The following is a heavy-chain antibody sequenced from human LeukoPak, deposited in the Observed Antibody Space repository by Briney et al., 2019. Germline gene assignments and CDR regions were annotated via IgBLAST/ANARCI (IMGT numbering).Heavy chain of an antibody. CDR1: GGSLSGYY. Sequence: SETLSLTCTVSGGSLSGYYWSWVRQPPGKGLEWLGYIYYSGSTNYNPSLKSRVTISVETSQTQFSLRLSSVTAADTAVYYCAKEPGGGYSNDAFDIWGQGAMVTVSS. D-gene: IGHD1-26*01. CDR2: IYYSGST. J-gene: IGHJ3*02. V-gene: IGHV4-59*01. CDR3: AKEPGGGYSNDAFDI.